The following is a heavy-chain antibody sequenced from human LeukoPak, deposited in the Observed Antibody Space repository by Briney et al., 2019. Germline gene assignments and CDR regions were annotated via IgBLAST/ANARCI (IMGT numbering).Heavy chain of an antibody. CDR2: ISYDGSNK. CDR1: GFTFSSYA. V-gene: IGHV3-30-3*01. J-gene: IGHJ5*02. Sequence: GGSLRLSCAASGFTFSSYAMHWVRQAPGKGLEWVAVISYDGSNKYYADSVKGRFTISRDNSKNTLYLQMNSLRAEDTAVYYCARVQVPAAILNWFDPWGQGTLVTVSS. CDR3: ARVQVPAAILNWFDP. D-gene: IGHD2-2*02.